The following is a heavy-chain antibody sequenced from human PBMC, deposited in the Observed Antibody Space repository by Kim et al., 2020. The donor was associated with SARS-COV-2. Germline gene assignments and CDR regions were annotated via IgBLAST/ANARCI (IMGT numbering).Heavy chain of an antibody. CDR1: GYTFTSYY. J-gene: IGHJ4*02. V-gene: IGHV1-46*01. CDR3: ARVHYDSSGYRLFDY. D-gene: IGHD3-22*01. CDR2: INPSGGST. Sequence: ASVKVSCKASGYTFTSYYMHWVRQAPGQGLEWMGIINPSGGSTSYAQKFQGRVTMTRDTSSTVYMELSSLRSEDTAVYYCARVHYDSSGYRLFDYWGQGTLVTVSS.